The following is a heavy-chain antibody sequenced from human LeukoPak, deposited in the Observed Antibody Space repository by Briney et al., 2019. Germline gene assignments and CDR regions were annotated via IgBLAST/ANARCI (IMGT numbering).Heavy chain of an antibody. CDR3: AKKYSSSPSGAFDS. V-gene: IGHV3-30*02. Sequence: GSLRLSCAASGFTFSSYVMHWVRPAPGKGLEWVSFIRYDGSNKYYADSVKGRFTISRDNSKNTLYLQMNSLRAEDTAVYYCAKKYSSSPSGAFDSWGQGTMVTVSS. CDR1: GFTFSSYV. J-gene: IGHJ3*02. D-gene: IGHD6-6*01. CDR2: IRYDGSNK.